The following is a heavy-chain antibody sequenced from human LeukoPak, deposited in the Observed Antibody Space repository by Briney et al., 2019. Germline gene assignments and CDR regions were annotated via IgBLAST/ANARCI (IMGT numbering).Heavy chain of an antibody. V-gene: IGHV3-30-3*01. J-gene: IGHJ1*01. Sequence: QTGGSLRLSCAASGFTFSNTWMSWVRQAPGKGLEWVAVISYDGSNKYYADSVKGRFTISRDNSKNTLYLQMNSLRAEDTAVYYCARGTSSSPEYFQHWGQGTLVTVSS. CDR3: ARGTSSSPEYFQH. D-gene: IGHD2-2*01. CDR1: GFTFSNTW. CDR2: ISYDGSNK.